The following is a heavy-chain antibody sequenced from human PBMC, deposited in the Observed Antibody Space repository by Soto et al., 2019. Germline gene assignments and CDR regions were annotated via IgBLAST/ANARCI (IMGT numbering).Heavy chain of an antibody. CDR1: GFTFSSYW. D-gene: IGHD3-22*01. J-gene: IGHJ1*01. CDR3: ERGDGAEYDGNGYLGQH. CDR2: IKSDGSGT. Sequence: EVQLVESGGGLVQPGGSLTLSCAASGFTFSSYWMHWVRQAPGKGLVWVSRIKSDGSGTMYADSVKGRFTISRDNVRNTPYPQMNSLSVVVTGVYFCERGDGAEYDGNGYLGQHWCQGTLVTVSS. V-gene: IGHV3-74*03.